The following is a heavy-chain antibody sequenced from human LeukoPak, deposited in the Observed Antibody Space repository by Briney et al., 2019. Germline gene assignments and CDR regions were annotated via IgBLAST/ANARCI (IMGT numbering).Heavy chain of an antibody. Sequence: SETSSLTCTVSGGSISSSSYYWGWIRQPPGKGLEWIGSIYYSGNTYYNASLKSQVSISIDTSKNQFSLKVTSVTAADTAVYYCARQTGSGLFILPGGQGTLVTVSS. CDR3: ARQTGSGLFILP. J-gene: IGHJ4*02. D-gene: IGHD3/OR15-3a*01. V-gene: IGHV4-39*01. CDR1: GGSISSSSYY. CDR2: IYYSGNT.